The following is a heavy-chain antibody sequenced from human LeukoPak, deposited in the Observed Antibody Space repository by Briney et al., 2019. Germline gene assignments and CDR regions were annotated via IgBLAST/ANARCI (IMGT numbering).Heavy chain of an antibody. CDR2: INPNSGVT. CDR3: ARDSNGGKIDLYYYGMDV. CDR1: GYTFTSYS. V-gene: IGHV1-2*02. J-gene: IGHJ6*02. D-gene: IGHD2-8*01. Sequence: ASVKVSCKASGYTFTSYSMHWVRQAPGQGLEWMGVINPNSGVTNYAQKFQGRVTMTRDTSISTVYIELSRVTSDDAAVYYCARDSNGGKIDLYYYGMDVWGQGTTVTVSS.